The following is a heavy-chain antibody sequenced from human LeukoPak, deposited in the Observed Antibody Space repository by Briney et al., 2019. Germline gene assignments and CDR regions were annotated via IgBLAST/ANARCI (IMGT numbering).Heavy chain of an antibody. V-gene: IGHV3-33*01. CDR2: IWSDGSSK. CDR1: GFTFSSYG. D-gene: IGHD6-19*01. J-gene: IGHJ6*02. Sequence: PGGSLRLSCAASGFTFSSYGMHWVRQAPGKGLEWVAVIWSDGSSKHYGDSVKGRFTISRDNSKNTLYLQMNSLRAEDTAVYHCARGQSPSYYDMDVWGQGTTATVSS. CDR3: ARGQSPSYYDMDV.